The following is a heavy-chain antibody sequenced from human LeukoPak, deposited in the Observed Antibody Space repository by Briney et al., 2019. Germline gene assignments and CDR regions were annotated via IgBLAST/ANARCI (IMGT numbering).Heavy chain of an antibody. CDR2: ISGSGGST. CDR1: GFTFSSYA. J-gene: IGHJ4*02. CDR3: AKPYDSSGYYYNY. V-gene: IGHV3-23*01. Sequence: PGGPLRLSCAASGFTFSSYAMSWVRQAPGKGLEWVSAISGSGGSTYYADSVKGRFTISRDNSKNTLYLQMNSLRAEDTAVYYCAKPYDSSGYYYNYWGQGTLVTVSS. D-gene: IGHD3-22*01.